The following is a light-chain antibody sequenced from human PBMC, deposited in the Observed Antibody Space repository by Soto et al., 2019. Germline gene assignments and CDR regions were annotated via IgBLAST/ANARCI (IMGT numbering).Light chain of an antibody. CDR1: QSVSSSY. V-gene: IGKV3-20*01. Sequence: EIVLTQSPGTLSLSPGERATLSCRASQSVSSSYLAWYQQKPGQAPRLLIYGASSRATGIPDRFSGSGSGADFTLTISTLEPEDFAVYYCQQYGTSSVTFGQGTKVAIK. CDR3: QQYGTSSVT. CDR2: GAS. J-gene: IGKJ1*01.